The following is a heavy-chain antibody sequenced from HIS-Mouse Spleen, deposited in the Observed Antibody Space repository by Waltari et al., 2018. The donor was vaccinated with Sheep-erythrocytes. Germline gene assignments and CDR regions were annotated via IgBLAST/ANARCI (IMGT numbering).Heavy chain of an antibody. V-gene: IGHV4-39*01. CDR2: IYYSGST. D-gene: IGHD5-18*01. CDR1: GGSFCSSSYY. J-gene: IGHJ4*02. Sequence: QLQLQESGPGLVKPSETLSLTCTVPGGSFCSSSYYGGWIRQPPGKGLEWFGSIYYSGSTYYNPSLKSRVTISVDTSKNQFSLKLSSVTAADTAVYYCARHKDTAMVHFDYWGQGTLVTVSS. CDR3: ARHKDTAMVHFDY.